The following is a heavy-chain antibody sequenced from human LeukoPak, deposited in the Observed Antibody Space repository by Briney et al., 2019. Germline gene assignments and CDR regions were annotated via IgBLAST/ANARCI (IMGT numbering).Heavy chain of an antibody. Sequence: SETLSLTCTVSGGSISSSSYYWGWIRQPPGKGLEWIGSIYYSGSTYYNPSLKSRVTISVGTSKNQFSLKLSSVTAADTAVYYCARLYGSGSYYLGYYYYMDVWGKGTTVTVSS. D-gene: IGHD3-10*01. J-gene: IGHJ6*03. V-gene: IGHV4-39*01. CDR2: IYYSGST. CDR3: ARLYGSGSYYLGYYYYMDV. CDR1: GGSISSSSYY.